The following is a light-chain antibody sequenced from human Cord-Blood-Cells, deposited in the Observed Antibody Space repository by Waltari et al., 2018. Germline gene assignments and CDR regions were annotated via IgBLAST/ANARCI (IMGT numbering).Light chain of an antibody. CDR1: NIGSKS. CDR2: DDS. V-gene: IGLV3-21*03. Sequence: SYVLTQPPSVSVAPGKTARITCGGNNIGSKSVHWYQQKPGQAPVLVVYDDSDRPSGIPGRVSGSNSWNTATLTISRVEAGDEADYYCQVWDSSSDHVVFGGGTKLTVL. J-gene: IGLJ2*01. CDR3: QVWDSSSDHVV.